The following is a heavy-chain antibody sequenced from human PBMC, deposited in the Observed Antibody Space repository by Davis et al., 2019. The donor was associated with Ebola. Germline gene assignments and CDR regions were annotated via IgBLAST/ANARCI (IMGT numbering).Heavy chain of an antibody. Sequence: GESLKISCAASGFTFSSYIMHWVRQAPGKGLEWVAVISYDGSKKYYAESVKGRISISRDNSKNTVYLQVNSLISEDTAVYYCARMYSGSPEGGDYWGQGTLVIVSS. CDR1: GFTFSSYI. CDR2: ISYDGSKK. CDR3: ARMYSGSPEGGDY. V-gene: IGHV3-30*04. J-gene: IGHJ4*02. D-gene: IGHD1-26*01.